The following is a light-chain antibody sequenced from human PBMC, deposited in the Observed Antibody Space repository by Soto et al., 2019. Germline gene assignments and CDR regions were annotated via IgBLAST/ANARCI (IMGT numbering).Light chain of an antibody. V-gene: IGLV2-14*01. Sequence: QSALTQPASVSGSPGQSITISCTGTSSDVGGYNYVSWYQQHPGKAPKLMIYEVSNRPSGVSNRFSGSKSGNTASLTISGLQAEDEADYYGSSYTSSSTRVFGGGTTLTVL. J-gene: IGLJ3*02. CDR2: EVS. CDR3: SSYTSSSTRV. CDR1: SSDVGGYNY.